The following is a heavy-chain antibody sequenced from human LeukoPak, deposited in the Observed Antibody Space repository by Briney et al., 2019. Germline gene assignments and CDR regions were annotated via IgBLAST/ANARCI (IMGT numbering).Heavy chain of an antibody. CDR1: GYSFTSYW. CDR3: ARHGVVITMVRGVIIPGLVGFDP. J-gene: IGHJ5*02. CDR2: IDPSDSYT. V-gene: IGHV5-10-1*01. D-gene: IGHD3-10*01. Sequence: GESLRISCKGSGYSFTSYWISWVRQMPGKGLEWMGRIDPSDSYTNYSPSFQGHVTISADKSISTAYLQWSSLKASDTAMYYCARHGVVITMVRGVIIPGLVGFDPWGQGTLVTVSS.